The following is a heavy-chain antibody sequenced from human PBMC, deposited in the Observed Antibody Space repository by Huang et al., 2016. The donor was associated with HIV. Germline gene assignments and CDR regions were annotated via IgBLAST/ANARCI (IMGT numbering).Heavy chain of an antibody. Sequence: QEQLVESGGGVVQPGGSLRLSCAASGFTFSNFGMHWVRQAPGMGLDWVSFIRDDGSNFYHSDSVKGRFTISRDNSKNTLYLQINSLRVEDTGVYFCAREHRTSFYYFMDVWGKGTTVTVSS. J-gene: IGHJ6*03. CDR2: IRDDGSNF. D-gene: IGHD3-10*01. V-gene: IGHV3-30*02. CDR1: GFTFSNFG. CDR3: AREHRTSFYYFMDV.